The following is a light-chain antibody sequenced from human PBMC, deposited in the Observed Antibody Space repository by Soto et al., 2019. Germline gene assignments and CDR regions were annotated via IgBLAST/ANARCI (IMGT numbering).Light chain of an antibody. CDR2: DVR. J-gene: IGLJ1*01. Sequence: SVLTQPASVSASPGQSITISCTGTSSDVGGYNYVSWYQQHPGKAPKLMIYDVRNRPSGVSDRFSGSKSGNTASLTISGLHAEVEADYYCSSYTSSSTHDFGTGTRVT. CDR1: SSDVGGYNY. CDR3: SSYTSSSTHD. V-gene: IGLV2-14*01.